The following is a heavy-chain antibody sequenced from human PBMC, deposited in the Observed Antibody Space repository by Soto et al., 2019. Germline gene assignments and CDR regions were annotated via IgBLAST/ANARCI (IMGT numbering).Heavy chain of an antibody. J-gene: IGHJ6*02. CDR1: GLTFSHHA. D-gene: IGHD6-6*01. CDR2: ITGSGVST. CDR3: ATPPADSSYYYYYGMDV. Sequence: GGSLRLSCAASGLTFSHHAMNWVRQAPGKGLEWVSAITGSGVSTYYADSVKGRFTISRDNSKNTLYLQMNSLRAEDTAIYYCATPPADSSYYYYYGMDVWGQGTTVTVSS. V-gene: IGHV3-23*01.